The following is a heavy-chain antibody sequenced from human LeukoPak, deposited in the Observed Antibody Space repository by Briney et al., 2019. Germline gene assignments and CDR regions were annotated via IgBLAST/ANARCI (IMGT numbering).Heavy chain of an antibody. Sequence: PSETLSLTCTVSGGSISSYYWSWIRQPPGKGLEWIGYIYYSGSTNYNPSLKSRVTISVDTSKNQFSLKLSSVTAADTAVYYCARARRWWPSLGWGTYYMDVWGKGTTVTVSS. CDR3: ARARRWWPSLGWGTYYMDV. J-gene: IGHJ6*03. CDR1: GGSISSYY. V-gene: IGHV4-59*01. CDR2: IYYSGST. D-gene: IGHD2-15*01.